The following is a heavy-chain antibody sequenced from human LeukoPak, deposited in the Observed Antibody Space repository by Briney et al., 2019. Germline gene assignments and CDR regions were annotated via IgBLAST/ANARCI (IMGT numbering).Heavy chain of an antibody. CDR3: AKDRLRYAAATFDY. J-gene: IGHJ4*02. V-gene: IGHV3-23*01. CDR2: ISGSGGST. CDR1: GFTFSSYA. D-gene: IGHD6-13*01. Sequence: HSGGSLRLSCAASGFTFSSYAMSWVRQAPGKGLEWVSAISGSGGSTYYADSVEGRFTISRDNSKNTLYLQMNSLRAEDTAVYYCAKDRLRYAAATFDYWGQGTLVTVSS.